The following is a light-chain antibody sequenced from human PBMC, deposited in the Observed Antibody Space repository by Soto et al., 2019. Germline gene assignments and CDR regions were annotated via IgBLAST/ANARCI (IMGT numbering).Light chain of an antibody. CDR1: SGSIASNY. J-gene: IGLJ3*02. CDR3: QSYDATNQV. Sequence: NFMLTQPHSVSESPGKTVIISCTRSSGSIASNYVQWYQQRPGSSPTTVINEDNQSPSGVPDRFSGSIDSSSNSASLTISGLETEDEADYYCQSYDATNQVFGGGTQLTVL. V-gene: IGLV6-57*01. CDR2: EDN.